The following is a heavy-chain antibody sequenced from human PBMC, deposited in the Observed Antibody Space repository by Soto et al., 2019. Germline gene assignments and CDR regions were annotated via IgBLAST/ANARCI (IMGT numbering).Heavy chain of an antibody. CDR1: GFTFSSYS. J-gene: IGHJ3*02. D-gene: IGHD6-6*01. CDR2: ISSSSSTI. Sequence: GGSLRLSCAASGFTFSSYSMNWVRQAPGKGLEWVSYISSSSSTIYYADSVKGRFTISRDNAKNSLYLQMNSLRDEDTAVYYCARDPGRSHEYSSSFDAFDIWGQGTMVTVSS. V-gene: IGHV3-48*02. CDR3: ARDPGRSHEYSSSFDAFDI.